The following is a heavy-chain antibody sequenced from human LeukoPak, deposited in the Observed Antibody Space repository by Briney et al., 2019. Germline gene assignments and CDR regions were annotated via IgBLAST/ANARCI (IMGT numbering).Heavy chain of an antibody. D-gene: IGHD6-19*01. CDR3: ARQRRSSGWPNDY. V-gene: IGHV5-51*01. J-gene: IGHJ4*02. Sequence: GESLRISCKGSGYSFTSYWIAWVRQMPGKGLEWMGIIYPDDSDTRYSPSFQGQVTITADKSISTAYLQWSSLKASDNAMYYCARQRRSSGWPNDYWGQGTLVTVSS. CDR2: IYPDDSDT. CDR1: GYSFTSYW.